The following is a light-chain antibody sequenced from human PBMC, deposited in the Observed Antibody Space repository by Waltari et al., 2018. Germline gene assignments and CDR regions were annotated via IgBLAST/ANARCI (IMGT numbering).Light chain of an antibody. V-gene: IGKV3-15*01. CDR2: GAS. J-gene: IGKJ1*01. Sequence: EIVMPQSPATLSVSPGDRATLSCRASQSVSSNLAWYQQRPGQAPRLLIHGASTSATGIPARFSGSGSGTEFTLTISSLQSEDFAVYHCQQYNEWPRTFGQGTKVEIK. CDR3: QQYNEWPRT. CDR1: QSVSSN.